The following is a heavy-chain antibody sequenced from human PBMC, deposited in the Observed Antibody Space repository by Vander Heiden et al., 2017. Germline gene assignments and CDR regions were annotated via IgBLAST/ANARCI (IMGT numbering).Heavy chain of an antibody. D-gene: IGHD1-26*01. V-gene: IGHV1-24*01. CDR3: ATGTPGGGSYSLGAFDI. J-gene: IGHJ3*02. CDR2: FDPEDGET. CDR1: GYTLTDLS. Sequence: QVQLVQSGAEVKKPGASVKVSCKVSGYTLTDLSIHWVRQAPGKGLEWMGGFDPEDGETIYAQKFQGRVTMTEDTSTDTAYMELSSLRSEDTAVYYCATGTPGGGSYSLGAFDIWGQGTMVTVSS.